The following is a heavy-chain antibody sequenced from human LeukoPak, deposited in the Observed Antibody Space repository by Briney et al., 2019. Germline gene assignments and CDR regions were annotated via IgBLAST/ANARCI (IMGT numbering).Heavy chain of an antibody. CDR3: ARGPAPDCSSTSCPRYNWFDP. J-gene: IGHJ5*02. Sequence: ASVKVSCKASGYTFTGYYMHWVRQAPGQGLEWMGWINPNSGGTNYAQKFQGWVTMTRDTSISTAYMELSRLRSDDTAVYYCARGPAPDCSSTSCPRYNWFDPWGQGTLVTVSS. CDR1: GYTFTGYY. D-gene: IGHD2-2*01. V-gene: IGHV1-2*04. CDR2: INPNSGGT.